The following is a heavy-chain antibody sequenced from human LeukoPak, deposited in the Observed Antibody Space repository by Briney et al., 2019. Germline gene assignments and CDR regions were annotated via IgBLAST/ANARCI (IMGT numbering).Heavy chain of an antibody. V-gene: IGHV3-21*04. Sequence: KSGGSLRLSCAASGFIFSNYGMSWVRQAPGKGLEWVSSISFSSTHIYYADSIQGRFTISRDSAKSSLYLQMNTLRAEDMAFYYCAKALSSSFTGSSWEYWGQGTLVTVSS. J-gene: IGHJ4*02. CDR2: ISFSSTHI. CDR3: AKALSSSFTGSSWEY. CDR1: GFIFSNYG. D-gene: IGHD6-6*01.